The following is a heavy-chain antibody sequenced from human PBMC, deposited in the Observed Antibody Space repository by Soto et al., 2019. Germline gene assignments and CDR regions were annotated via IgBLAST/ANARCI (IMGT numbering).Heavy chain of an antibody. CDR2: IYYSGST. CDR3: ARDSSSWSYFDY. V-gene: IGHV4-31*03. D-gene: IGHD6-13*01. CDR1: GGSISSGGYY. J-gene: IGHJ4*02. Sequence: QVPLQESGPGLVKPSQTLSLTCTVSGGSISSGGYYWSWIRQHPGKGLEWIGYIYYSGSTYYNPSLKSRVTISVDTSKNQFSLKLSSVTAADTAVYYCARDSSSWSYFDYWGQGTLVTVSS.